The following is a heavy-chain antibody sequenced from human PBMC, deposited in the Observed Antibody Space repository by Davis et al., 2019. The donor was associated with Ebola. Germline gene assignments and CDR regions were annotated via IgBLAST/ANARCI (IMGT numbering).Heavy chain of an antibody. CDR1: GFTFTSYA. J-gene: IGHJ6*02. CDR3: ARDDLGWYYYYYGMDV. CDR2: ISDTGGST. Sequence: GGSLRLSCAASGFTFTSYAMSWVRQAPGKGLEWVSAISDTGGSTYYGDSVKGRFTISRDNSKNTLYLQMNGLRAEDTAVYYCARDDLGWYYYYYGMDVWGQGTMVTVSS. V-gene: IGHV3-23*01. D-gene: IGHD6-19*01.